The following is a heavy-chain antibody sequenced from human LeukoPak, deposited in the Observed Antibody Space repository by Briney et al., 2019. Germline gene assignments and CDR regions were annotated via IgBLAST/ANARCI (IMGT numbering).Heavy chain of an antibody. J-gene: IGHJ5*02. D-gene: IGHD6-6*01. CDR3: ARDRSSSP. CDR1: GFTFSSYA. CDR2: ISYDGSNK. V-gene: IGHV3-30-3*01. Sequence: GGSLRLSCAASGFTFSSYAMHWVRQAPGKGLEWVAVISYDGSNKYYADSVKGRFTISRDNAKNSLYLQMNSLRAEDTAVYYCARDRSSSPWGQGTLVTVSS.